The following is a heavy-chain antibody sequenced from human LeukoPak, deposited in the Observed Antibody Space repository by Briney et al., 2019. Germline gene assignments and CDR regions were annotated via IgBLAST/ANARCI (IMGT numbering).Heavy chain of an antibody. D-gene: IGHD5-12*01. CDR3: ARMGYRSPNDY. V-gene: IGHV4-34*01. Sequence: SETLSLTCAVYGGCFSGYYWSWIRQPPGKGLEWIGEINHSGSTNYNPSLKSRVTISVDTSKNQFSLKLSSVTAADTAVYYCARMGYRSPNDYWGQGTLVTVSS. CDR2: INHSGST. J-gene: IGHJ4*02. CDR1: GGCFSGYY.